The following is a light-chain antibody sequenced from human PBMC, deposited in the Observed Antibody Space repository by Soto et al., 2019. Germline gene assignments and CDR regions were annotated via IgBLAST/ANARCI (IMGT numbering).Light chain of an antibody. Sequence: DIQMTQSPSSLSASVGDRVTITCRASQSISTYLNWYQHKPGKAPKVPIYAVSSLQSGVPSRFSGSGSGTDFTLTITSLQPEDSATYYFQHCYGTHRTFGQGTKVDTK. CDR1: QSISTY. CDR3: QHCYGTHRT. CDR2: AVS. V-gene: IGKV1-39*01. J-gene: IGKJ1*01.